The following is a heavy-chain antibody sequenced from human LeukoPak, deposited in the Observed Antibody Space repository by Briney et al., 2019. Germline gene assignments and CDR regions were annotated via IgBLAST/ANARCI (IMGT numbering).Heavy chain of an antibody. CDR1: GFTFSTYT. CDR2: VLGGGGT. V-gene: IGHV3-23*01. CDR3: TKDKIPDNRWNFDY. Sequence: GGSLRLSCAASGFTFSTYTMIWVRQAPGRGLEWVSSVLGGGGTYYADSVKGRFTISRDNSRNTLYLQMNSLRAEDTAIYYCTKDKIPDNRWNFDYWGQGTLVTVSS. D-gene: IGHD1-1*01. J-gene: IGHJ4*02.